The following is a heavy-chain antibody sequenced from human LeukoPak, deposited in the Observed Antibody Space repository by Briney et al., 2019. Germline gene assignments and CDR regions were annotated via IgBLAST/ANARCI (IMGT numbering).Heavy chain of an antibody. Sequence: ASVKVSCKASGYTFTGYYMHWVRQAPGQGLVWMGWINPNSGGTNYAQKFQGRVTMTRDTSISTAYMELSRLRSDDTAVYYCARALLDYGGNLRAGVAFDIWGQGTMVTVSS. CDR3: ARALLDYGGNLRAGVAFDI. CDR1: GYTFTGYY. J-gene: IGHJ3*02. D-gene: IGHD4-23*01. CDR2: INPNSGGT. V-gene: IGHV1-2*02.